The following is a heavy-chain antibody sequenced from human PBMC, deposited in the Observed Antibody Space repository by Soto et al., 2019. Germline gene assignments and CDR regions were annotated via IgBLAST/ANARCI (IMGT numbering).Heavy chain of an antibody. CDR3: ARDGYIGNYYVDH. D-gene: IGHD5-12*01. CDR1: GGYITRSNW. Sequence: SETLSLTCAVSGGYITRSNWWSWVRQPPGKGLEWIGETYHSGNTNYNPSLKSRVTISVDKSKNQFSLKLNSVTAADTAVYYCARDGYIGNYYVDHWNEGILVTV. J-gene: IGHJ4*02. CDR2: TYHSGNT. V-gene: IGHV4-4*02.